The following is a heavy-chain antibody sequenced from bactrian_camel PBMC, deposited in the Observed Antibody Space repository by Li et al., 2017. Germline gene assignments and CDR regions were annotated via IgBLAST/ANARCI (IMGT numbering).Heavy chain of an antibody. CDR3: AATRSFLGSCGGPKIRLS. CDR1: GDTFDDSD. J-gene: IGHJ4*01. V-gene: IGHV3S55*01. D-gene: IGHD4*01. Sequence: HVQLVESGGGSVQAGGSLRLSCTASGDTFDDSDIMGWYRQAPGNECELVATISSDGSTYYADSVKGRFTVSHDNAKNTVFLQMNSLKLEDTAMYYCAATRSFLGSCGGPKIRLSIGVGGPRSPSP. CDR2: ISSDGST.